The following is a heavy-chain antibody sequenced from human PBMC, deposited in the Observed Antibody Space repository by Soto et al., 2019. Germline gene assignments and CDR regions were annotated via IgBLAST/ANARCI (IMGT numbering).Heavy chain of an antibody. Sequence: GASVKVSCKASGGTFSSYAISWVRQAPGQGLEWMGGIIPIFGTANYAQKFQGRVTITADESTSTAYMELSSLRSEDTAVYYCARGIRKWELLYWFDPWGQGTLVTVSS. V-gene: IGHV1-69*13. CDR3: ARGIRKWELLYWFDP. CDR1: GGTFSSYA. D-gene: IGHD1-26*01. J-gene: IGHJ5*02. CDR2: IIPIFGTA.